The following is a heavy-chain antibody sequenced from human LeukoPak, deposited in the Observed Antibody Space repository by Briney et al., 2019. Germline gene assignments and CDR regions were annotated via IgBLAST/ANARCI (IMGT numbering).Heavy chain of an antibody. Sequence: PGGALRLSCAASGFTFSSYGMHWVRQAPGKGLEWVAVIWYDGSNKYYADSVKGRFTISRDNSKNTLYLQMNSLRAEDTAVYYCARDGDSSGFYYYYGMDGWGQATTVTGS. V-gene: IGHV3-33*01. CDR3: ARDGDSSGFYYYYGMDG. D-gene: IGHD6-19*01. J-gene: IGHJ6*02. CDR1: GFTFSSYG. CDR2: IWYDGSNK.